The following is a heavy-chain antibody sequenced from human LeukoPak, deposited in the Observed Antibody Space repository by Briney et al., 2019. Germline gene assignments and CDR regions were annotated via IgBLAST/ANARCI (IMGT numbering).Heavy chain of an antibody. CDR3: ARQHPLTTVTMGIFVY. V-gene: IGHV4-39*01. CDR2: IYYSGST. Sequence: SETLSLTCTVSGGSISSSSYYWGWIRQPPGKGLEWIGSIYYSGSTYYNPSLKSRVTISVDTSKNQFSLKLSSVTAADTAVYYWARQHPLTTVTMGIFVYWGRGTLVTVSS. D-gene: IGHD4-17*01. CDR1: GGSISSSSYY. J-gene: IGHJ4*02.